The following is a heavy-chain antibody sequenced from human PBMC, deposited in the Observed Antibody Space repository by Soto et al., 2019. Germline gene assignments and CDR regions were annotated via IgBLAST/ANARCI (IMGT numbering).Heavy chain of an antibody. V-gene: IGHV4-39*02. CDR2: IYYSGST. CDR1: GGSISSSSYY. CDR3: ARRHTPGPRPPNYSCYYGMHV. Sequence: QLQLQESGPGLVKPSETLSLTCTVSGGSISSSSYYWGWIRQPPGKGLEWIGSIYYSGSTYYNPSLKSRVTLSLDTSTNYFPLRLSSVPAAATAVYCCARRHTPGPRPPNYSCYYGMHVWGPGTTGTVSS. J-gene: IGHJ6*02.